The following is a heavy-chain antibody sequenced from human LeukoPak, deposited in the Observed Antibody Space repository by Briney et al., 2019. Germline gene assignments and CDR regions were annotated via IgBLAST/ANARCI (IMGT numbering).Heavy chain of an antibody. CDR2: ISASGSYI. J-gene: IGHJ4*02. CDR1: GFTFTIYS. V-gene: IGHV3-21*01. CDR3: ARGRYCSGGSCYYKGIDY. Sequence: GGSLRLSCAASGFTFTIYSMNWVRQAPGKGLEWISSISASGSYIYFADSVKGRFTISRDSANISLYLQMNSLRAEDTAMYYCARGRYCSGGSCYYKGIDYSGQGTLVTVSS. D-gene: IGHD2-15*01.